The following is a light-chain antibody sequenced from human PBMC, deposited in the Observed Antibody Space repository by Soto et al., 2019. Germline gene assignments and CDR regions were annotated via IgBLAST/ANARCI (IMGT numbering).Light chain of an antibody. CDR3: KQSKSFPLT. CDR2: STA. CDR1: QDISRW. J-gene: IGKJ4*01. Sequence: DIQMTQSPSSVSASVVDRVTITCRASQDISRWLAWYQQKPGKAPKVLIYSTANLQSGVPSRFSGSRSATDFTLTISSLQPEDFATYYCKQSKSFPLTFGGGTKVELK. V-gene: IGKV1-12*01.